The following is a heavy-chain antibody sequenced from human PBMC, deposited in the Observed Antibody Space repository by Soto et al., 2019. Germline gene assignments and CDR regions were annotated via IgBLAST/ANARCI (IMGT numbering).Heavy chain of an antibody. CDR2: ISRSSTTI. CDR3: ARDRFYAFDI. CDR1: GFTFSSSS. Sequence: GALRLSCTASGFTFSSSSMNWVRQAPGKGLEWVSYISRSSTTIYYADSVKGRFTISRDNAKNSLCLQMNSLRDEDTAVYYCARDRFYAFDIWGQGTMVTVSS. V-gene: IGHV3-48*02. D-gene: IGHD3-10*01. J-gene: IGHJ3*02.